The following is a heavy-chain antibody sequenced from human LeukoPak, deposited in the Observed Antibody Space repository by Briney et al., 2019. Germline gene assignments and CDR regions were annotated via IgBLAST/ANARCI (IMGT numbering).Heavy chain of an antibody. D-gene: IGHD2-2*01. CDR1: GFTFSSYG. V-gene: IGHV3-30*02. CDR2: IRDGSNK. Sequence: GGSLRLSCAASGFTFSSYGMNWVRQAPGKGLEWVAFIRDGSNKYYADSVKGRFTISRDNARNSVHLELSNLRAEDTAVYYCATRRCSIAACRASSYRCFDFWGKGTTVIVSS. CDR3: ATRRCSIAACRASSYRCFDF. J-gene: IGHJ6*04.